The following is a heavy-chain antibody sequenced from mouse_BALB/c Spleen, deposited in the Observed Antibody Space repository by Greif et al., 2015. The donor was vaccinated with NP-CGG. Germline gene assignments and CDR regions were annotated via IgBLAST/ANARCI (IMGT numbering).Heavy chain of an antibody. CDR2: ISSGGST. D-gene: IGHD2-1*01. V-gene: IGHV5-6-5*01. J-gene: IGHJ2*01. CDR3: ARGRGNFPYYFDY. CDR1: GFTFSSYA. Sequence: EVKLVESGGGLVKPGGSLKLSCAASGFTFSSYAMSWVRQTPEKRLEWVASISSGGSTYYPDSVKGRFTISRDNARNILYLQMSSLRSEDTAMYYCARGRGNFPYYFDYWGQGTTLTVSS.